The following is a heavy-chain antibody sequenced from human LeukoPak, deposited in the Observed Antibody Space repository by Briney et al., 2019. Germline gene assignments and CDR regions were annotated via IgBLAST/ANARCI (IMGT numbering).Heavy chain of an antibody. Sequence: PSETLSLTCAVYGGSFSGYYWSWIRQPPGKGLEWIGSIYYSGSTYYNPSLKSRVTISVDTSKNQFSLKLSSVTAADTAVYYCARSYYDYVWGSYRLIGPFDYWGQGTLVTVSS. CDR3: ARSYYDYVWGSYRLIGPFDY. CDR1: GGSFSGYY. V-gene: IGHV4-34*01. CDR2: IYYSGST. J-gene: IGHJ4*02. D-gene: IGHD3-16*02.